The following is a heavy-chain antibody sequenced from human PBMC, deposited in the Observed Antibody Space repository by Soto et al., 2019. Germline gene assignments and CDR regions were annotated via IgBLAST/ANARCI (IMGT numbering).Heavy chain of an antibody. J-gene: IGHJ4*02. CDR3: ARDQKPFIAAAGIVDY. D-gene: IGHD6-13*01. CDR1: GFTFSSYG. V-gene: IGHV3-33*01. CDR2: IWYDGSNK. Sequence: GGSLRLSCAASGFTFSSYGMHWVRQAPGKGLEWVAVIWYDGSNKYYADSVKGRFTISRDNSKNTLYLQMNSLRAEDTAVYYCARDQKPFIAAAGIVDYWGQGTLVTVSS.